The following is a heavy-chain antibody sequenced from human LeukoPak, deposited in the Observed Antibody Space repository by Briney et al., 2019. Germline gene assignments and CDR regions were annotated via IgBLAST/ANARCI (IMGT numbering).Heavy chain of an antibody. CDR3: ARELESEGYYYDSRQEDAFDI. V-gene: IGHV1-69*01. Sequence: AWVTVSCQASGCTFSSYAISWVGQAPGQGVEWVGGIIPIFGTANYAQKFQGRVTITADESTRTAYMELRSLRSEETAVYYCARELESEGYYYDSRQEDAFDISGQRKM. CDR1: GCTFSSYA. CDR2: IIPIFGTA. D-gene: IGHD3-22*01. J-gene: IGHJ3*02.